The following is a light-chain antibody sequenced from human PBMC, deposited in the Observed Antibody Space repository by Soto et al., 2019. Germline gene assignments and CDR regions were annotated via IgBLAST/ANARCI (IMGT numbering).Light chain of an antibody. J-gene: IGKJ1*01. V-gene: IGKV4-1*01. Sequence: DIVMTQSPDSLAVPLGERATINCKSSQSVLYSSNNKNYLAWYQQKPGQPPKLLVYWASSRESGVPDRFSGSGSETDFTLTISSLQAEDVAVYYCQQYYRARTFGQGTQVEIK. CDR1: QSVLYSSNNKNY. CDR2: WAS. CDR3: QQYYRART.